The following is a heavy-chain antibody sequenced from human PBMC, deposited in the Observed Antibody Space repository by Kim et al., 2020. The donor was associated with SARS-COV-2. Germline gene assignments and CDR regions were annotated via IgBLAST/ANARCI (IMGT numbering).Heavy chain of an antibody. D-gene: IGHD4-17*01. V-gene: IGHV1-46*01. CDR3: ARDFYGDYGTGWYFDL. CDR2: INPSGGST. Sequence: ASVKVSCKASGYTFTSYYMHWVRQAPGQGLEWMGIINPSGGSTSYAQKFQGRVTMTRDTSTSTVYMELNSLRSEDTAVYYCARDFYGDYGTGWYFDLWGRGTLVTVSS. J-gene: IGHJ2*01. CDR1: GYTFTSYY.